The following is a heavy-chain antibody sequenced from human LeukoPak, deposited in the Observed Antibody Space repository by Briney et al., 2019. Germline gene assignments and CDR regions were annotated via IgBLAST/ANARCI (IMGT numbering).Heavy chain of an antibody. V-gene: IGHV3-53*05. D-gene: IGHD4-11*01. CDR3: AKDPGDYSHTFDI. J-gene: IGHJ3*02. CDR2: IYSGGST. CDR1: GFTVSSNY. Sequence: PGGSLRLSCAASGFTVSSNYMSWVRQAPGKGLEWVSVIYSGGSTYYADSVEGRFTLSRDNSKNTLYLQMNSLRAEDTAVYYCAKDPGDYSHTFDIWGQGTMVTVSS.